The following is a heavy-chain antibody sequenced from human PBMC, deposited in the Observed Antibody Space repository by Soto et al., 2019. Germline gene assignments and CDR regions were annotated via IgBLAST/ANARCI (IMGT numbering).Heavy chain of an antibody. D-gene: IGHD2-15*01. CDR3: ARGGTLFCSGGSCYSGFERSYGMDV. CDR1: GYTFTSYY. Sequence: ASVKVSCKASGYTFTSYYMHWVRQAPGQGLEWMGIINPSGGSTSYAQKFQGRVTMTRDTSTSTVYMELSSLRSEDTAVYYCARGGTLFCSGGSCYSGFERSYGMDVWGKGTTVTVSS. CDR2: INPSGGST. V-gene: IGHV1-46*01. J-gene: IGHJ6*04.